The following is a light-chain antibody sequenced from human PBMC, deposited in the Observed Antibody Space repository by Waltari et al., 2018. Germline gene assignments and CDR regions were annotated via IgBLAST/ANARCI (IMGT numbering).Light chain of an antibody. CDR1: SSNTGINS. CDR2: RNN. J-gene: IGLJ3*02. Sequence: QPVLTQPPSASGTPGQRVTISSPGSSSNTGINSIYWFQQLPGPAPKLPIYRNNQWPSGVPDRFSGYKSGTSASLAISGLQSEDEADYYCSTWDDSLGGPVFGGGTKLTVL. V-gene: IGLV1-47*01. CDR3: STWDDSLGGPV.